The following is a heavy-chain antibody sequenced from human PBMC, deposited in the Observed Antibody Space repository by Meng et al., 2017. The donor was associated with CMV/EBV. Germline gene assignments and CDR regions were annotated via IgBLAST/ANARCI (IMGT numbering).Heavy chain of an antibody. CDR3: ARDMVVPATASYYFDY. J-gene: IGHJ4*02. CDR1: GFTFSSYW. D-gene: IGHD2-2*01. CDR2: IKQDGSEK. V-gene: IGHV3-7*01. Sequence: LSLTCAASGFTFSSYWMSWVRQAAGKGLEWVVNIKQDGSEKYYVDSVKGRFTIPRDNAKNSLYLQMNSLRAEDTAVYYCARDMVVPATASYYFDYWGQGTLVTVSS.